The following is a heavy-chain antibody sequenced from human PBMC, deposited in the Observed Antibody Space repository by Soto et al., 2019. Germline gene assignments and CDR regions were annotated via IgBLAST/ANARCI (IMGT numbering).Heavy chain of an antibody. CDR2: ISGSGGST. D-gene: IGHD6-19*01. J-gene: IGHJ5*01. CDR3: ARDAGQWRGSGGFDS. V-gene: IGHV3-23*01. CDR1: GFTFSSYA. Sequence: EVQLLESGGGLVQPGGSLRLSCEASGFTFSSYAMSWVRQAPGKGLEWVSDISGSGGSTNYADSVKGRFTISRDNSKNTLDLQMSSLRVEDTAVYYCARDAGQWRGSGGFDSWGQGTVVTVSS.